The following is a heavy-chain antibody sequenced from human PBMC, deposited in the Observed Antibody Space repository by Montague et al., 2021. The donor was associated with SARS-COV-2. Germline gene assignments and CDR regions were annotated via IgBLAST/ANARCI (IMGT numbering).Heavy chain of an antibody. V-gene: IGHV4-39*07. CDR1: GGSISSNHYF. Sequence: SETLSLTCTVSGGSISSNHYFWVWLPQRTGKGLEWIVSLYFGGGNYYNPSLQSRVTISVDTSKNQFSLKLTSVTAADTDVYWCARDVGKGFSGYETGCGFDHWGQGTLVTVSS. CDR2: LYFGGGN. J-gene: IGHJ4*02. CDR3: ARDVGKGFSGYETGCGFDH. D-gene: IGHD5-12*01.